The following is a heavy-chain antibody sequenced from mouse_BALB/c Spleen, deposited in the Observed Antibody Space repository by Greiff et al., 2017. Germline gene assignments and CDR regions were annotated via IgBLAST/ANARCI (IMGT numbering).Heavy chain of an antibody. CDR1: GFSLTSYG. J-gene: IGHJ3*01. CDR2: IWAGGST. V-gene: IGHV2-9*02. D-gene: IGHD2-3*01. CDR3: ARALYDGYFAY. Sequence: VHLVESGPGLVAPSQSLYITCTVSGFSLTSYGVHWVRQPPGKGLEWLGVIWAGGSTNYNSALMSRLSISKDNSKSQVFLKMNSLQTDDTAMYYCARALYDGYFAYWGQGTLVTVSA.